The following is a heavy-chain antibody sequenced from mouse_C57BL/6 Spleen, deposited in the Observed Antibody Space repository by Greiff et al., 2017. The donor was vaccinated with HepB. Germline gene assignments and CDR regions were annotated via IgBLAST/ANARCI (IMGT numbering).Heavy chain of an antibody. V-gene: IGHV3-6*01. CDR1: GYSITSGYY. J-gene: IGHJ4*01. D-gene: IGHD2-3*01. Sequence: DVQLQESGPGLVKPSQSLSLTCSVTGYSITSGYYWNWIRQFPGNKLEWMGYISYDGSNNYNPSLKNRISITRDTSKNQFFLKLNSVTTEDTATYYCARDRGDGYYDAMDYWGQGTSVTVSS. CDR3: ARDRGDGYYDAMDY. CDR2: ISYDGSN.